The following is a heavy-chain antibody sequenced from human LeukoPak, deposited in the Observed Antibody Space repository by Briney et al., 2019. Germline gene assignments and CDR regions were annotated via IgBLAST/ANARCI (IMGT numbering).Heavy chain of an antibody. J-gene: IGHJ4*02. Sequence: ASVKVSCKASGYTLTGCFLHWVRQAPGQGLEWMGWFNPDSGGTHYAQKFQGRVTMTRDTSISTAYMELNRLRSDCKAVYYCARQQQLLDYWGQGTLVTVSS. CDR2: FNPDSGGT. D-gene: IGHD6-13*01. V-gene: IGHV1-2*02. CDR3: ARQQQLLDY. CDR1: GYTLTGCF.